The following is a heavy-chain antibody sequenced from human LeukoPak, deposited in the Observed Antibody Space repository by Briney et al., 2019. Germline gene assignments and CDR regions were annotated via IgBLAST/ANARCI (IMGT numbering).Heavy chain of an antibody. CDR3: ASVAAAAGTFIS. CDR1: GFSFINYG. D-gene: IGHD6-13*01. Sequence: ASVKVSCKASGFSFINYGISWVRQAPGQGLEWMGWISVHNGNTNYAQKLQGRVTMTTDTSTSTAYMELRSLGSDDTAVYYCASVAAAAGTFISWGQGTMVTVSS. CDR2: ISVHNGNT. V-gene: IGHV1-18*01. J-gene: IGHJ3*01.